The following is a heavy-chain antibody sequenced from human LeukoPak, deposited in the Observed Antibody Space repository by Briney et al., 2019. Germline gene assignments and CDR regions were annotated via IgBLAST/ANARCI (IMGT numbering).Heavy chain of an antibody. CDR1: GFTFSSYA. Sequence: GGSLRLSCAASGFTFSSYAMSWVRQAPGKGLEWVSGISDSGGSIFYADSVKGRFTISRDNSKNTLYLQMNSLRAEDTAIYYCAKRGQWLLGLYYYYGLDVWGQGTTVTVSS. CDR2: ISDSGGSI. CDR3: AKRGQWLLGLYYYYGLDV. J-gene: IGHJ6*02. D-gene: IGHD6-19*01. V-gene: IGHV3-23*01.